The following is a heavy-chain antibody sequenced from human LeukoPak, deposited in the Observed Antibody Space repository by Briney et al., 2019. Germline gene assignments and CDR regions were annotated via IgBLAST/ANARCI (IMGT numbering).Heavy chain of an antibody. D-gene: IGHD3-22*01. Sequence: GGSLRLSCAASGFTFSRHWMTWVRQAPGKGLEWVANIRHDGSEKNYVDSVKGRFIISRDNANNSLYLQMNSLRAEDTAVYYCATPLDYYDRSDSHQGGDWGQGTLVTVSS. V-gene: IGHV3-7*03. CDR1: GFTFSRHW. CDR2: IRHDGSEK. J-gene: IGHJ4*02. CDR3: ATPLDYYDRSDSHQGGD.